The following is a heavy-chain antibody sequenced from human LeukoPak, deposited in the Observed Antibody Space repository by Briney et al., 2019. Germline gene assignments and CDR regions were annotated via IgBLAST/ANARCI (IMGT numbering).Heavy chain of an antibody. J-gene: IGHJ4*02. CDR3: AKSDGSGNYFDY. CDR2: VHYSGNT. D-gene: IGHD3-10*01. V-gene: IGHV4-59*01. Sequence: SETLSLTCTVSGGSISTYYWNWIRQPPGKGLEWIGYVHYSGNTNYNPPLKSRVTISLDTSKNQFSVKLTSVTAADTAMYYCAKSDGSGNYFDYWAREPWSPSPQ. CDR1: GGSISTYY.